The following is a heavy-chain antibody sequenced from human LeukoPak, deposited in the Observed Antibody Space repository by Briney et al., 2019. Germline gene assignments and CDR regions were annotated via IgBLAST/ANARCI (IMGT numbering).Heavy chain of an antibody. CDR1: GFTFSSYA. D-gene: IGHD2-15*01. Sequence: PGGSLRLSCAASGFTFSSYAMSWVRQAPGKGLEWVSAISGSGGSTYYADSVKGRFTTSRDTSKNTLYLQMNSLRAEDTAVYYCAKPDEKVVAATLNWGQETLVTVSS. V-gene: IGHV3-23*01. CDR3: AKPDEKVVAATLN. CDR2: ISGSGGST. J-gene: IGHJ4*02.